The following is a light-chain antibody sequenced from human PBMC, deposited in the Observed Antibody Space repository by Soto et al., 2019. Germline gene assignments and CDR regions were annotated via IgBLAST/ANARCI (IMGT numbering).Light chain of an antibody. CDR3: QQYNSMAT. Sequence: DIQMTQSPSTLSASVGDRVTITCRASQSISSWLAWYQQKPGKAPKLLIYDASSLESGVPSRFSGSGSGTEFTLTISSLQPDDLATYYCQQYNSMATFGGGTKVEIK. J-gene: IGKJ4*01. CDR1: QSISSW. CDR2: DAS. V-gene: IGKV1-5*01.